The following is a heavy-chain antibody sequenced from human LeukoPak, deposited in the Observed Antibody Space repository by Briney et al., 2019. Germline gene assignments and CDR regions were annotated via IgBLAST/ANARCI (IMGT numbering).Heavy chain of an antibody. CDR1: GFMFSIYA. D-gene: IGHD3-22*01. CDR2: ITSRGDFT. J-gene: IGHJ4*02. CDR3: ARGVRGYYDSSGTEQD. V-gene: IGHV3-23*01. Sequence: AGGSLRLSCAASGFMFSIYAMSWVRQAPGKGLEWVSSITSRGDFTFYADSVKGRFTISRDNFNNTLYLQMSSLRAEDTAVYYCARGVRGYYDSSGTEQDWGQGTLVTVSS.